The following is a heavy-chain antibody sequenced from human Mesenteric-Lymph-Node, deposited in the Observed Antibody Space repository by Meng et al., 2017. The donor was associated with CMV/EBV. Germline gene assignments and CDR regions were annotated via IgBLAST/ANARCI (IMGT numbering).Heavy chain of an antibody. CDR3: ARGSHIVVVPAASNWFDP. Sequence: SVKVSCKASGGTFSSYTISWVRQAPGQGLEWMGRIIPILGIANYAQKFQGRVTITADKSTSTAYMELSSLRSEDTAVYYCARGSHIVVVPAASNWFDPWGQGTLVTVSS. CDR2: IIPILGIA. V-gene: IGHV1-69*02. D-gene: IGHD2-2*01. J-gene: IGHJ5*02. CDR1: GGTFSSYT.